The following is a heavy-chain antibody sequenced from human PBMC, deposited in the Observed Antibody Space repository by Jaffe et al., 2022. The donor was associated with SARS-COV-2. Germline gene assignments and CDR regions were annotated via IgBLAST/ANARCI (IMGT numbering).Heavy chain of an antibody. V-gene: IGHV4-59*01. CDR2: IYNSGST. CDR1: GGSISTYF. D-gene: IGHD4-17*01. Sequence: QVQLQESGPGLVKPSETLSLTCTVSGGSISTYFWSWVRQPPGKGLEWIGYIYNSGSTNYNPSLKSRVTISLDTSKNQFSLRLSPVTAADTAIYYCARDERVTMGVFYHHYMDVWGKGATVTVSS. J-gene: IGHJ6*03. CDR3: ARDERVTMGVFYHHYMDV.